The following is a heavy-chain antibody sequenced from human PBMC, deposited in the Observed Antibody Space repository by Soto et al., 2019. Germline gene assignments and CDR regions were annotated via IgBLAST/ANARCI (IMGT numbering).Heavy chain of an antibody. CDR3: AREWKQWLYDY. CDR2: INAGNGNT. D-gene: IGHD6-19*01. V-gene: IGHV1-3*01. Sequence: ASVKVSCKASGYTFTSYAMHWVRQAPGQRLEWMGWINAGNGNTKYSQKFQGRVTITRDTSASTAYMELRSLRSDDTAVYYCAREWKQWLYDYWGQGTLVPVSS. J-gene: IGHJ4*02. CDR1: GYTFTSYA.